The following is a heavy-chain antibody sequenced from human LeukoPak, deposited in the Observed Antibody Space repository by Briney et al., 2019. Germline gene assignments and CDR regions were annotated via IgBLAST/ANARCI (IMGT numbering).Heavy chain of an antibody. D-gene: IGHD2-15*01. J-gene: IGHJ3*02. CDR1: GVSISSYY. CDR2: IYYSGST. CDR3: AIGRIYCSGGSCYSDAFDI. V-gene: IGHV4-59*01. Sequence: SETLSLTCTVSGVSISSYYWSWIRQPPGKGLEWIGYIYYSGSTNYNPSLKSRVTISVDTSKNQFSLKLSSVTAADTAVYYCAIGRIYCSGGSCYSDAFDIWGQGTMVTVSS.